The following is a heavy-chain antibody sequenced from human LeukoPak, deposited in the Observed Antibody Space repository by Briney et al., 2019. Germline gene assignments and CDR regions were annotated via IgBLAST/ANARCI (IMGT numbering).Heavy chain of an antibody. CDR1: GGSISNYF. J-gene: IGHJ4*02. CDR3: TRGFLQIDY. Sequence: SETLSLTCTVSGGSISNYFWTWIRQPPGKGLEWIGYIYTSGNTNYNPSLESRVTMSVDTSKNQLSLRLNSVTAADTAVYYCTRGFLQIDYWGQGTLVTVSS. CDR2: IYTSGNT. V-gene: IGHV4-4*09.